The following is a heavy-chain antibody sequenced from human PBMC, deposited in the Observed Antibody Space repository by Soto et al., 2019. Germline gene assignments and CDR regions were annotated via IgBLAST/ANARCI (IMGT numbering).Heavy chain of an antibody. V-gene: IGHV3-23*01. CDR1: GFTFSSYA. CDR2: ISGSGGST. D-gene: IGHD3-22*01. Sequence: LRLSCAASGFTFSSYAMSWVRQAPGKGLEWVSAISGSGGSTYYADSVKGRFTISRDNSKNTLYLQMNSMRAEDTAVYYCAKFYYDSSGHFDYWGQGTLVTVSS. J-gene: IGHJ4*02. CDR3: AKFYYDSSGHFDY.